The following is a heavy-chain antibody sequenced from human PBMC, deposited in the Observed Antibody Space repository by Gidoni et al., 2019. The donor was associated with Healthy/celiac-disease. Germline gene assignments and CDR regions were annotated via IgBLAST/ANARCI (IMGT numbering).Heavy chain of an antibody. J-gene: IGHJ5*02. CDR2: ISYDGSNK. V-gene: IGHV3-30*18. D-gene: IGHD5-12*01. CDR1: GFTFSSYG. CDR3: AKSGLRLRGYNWFDP. Sequence: QVQLVESGGGVVQPGRSLRLSCAASGFTFSSYGMHWVRQAPGKGLEWVAVISYDGSNKYYADSVKGRFTISRDNSKNTLYLQMNSLRAEDTAVYYCAKSGLRLRGYNWFDPWGQGTLVTVSS.